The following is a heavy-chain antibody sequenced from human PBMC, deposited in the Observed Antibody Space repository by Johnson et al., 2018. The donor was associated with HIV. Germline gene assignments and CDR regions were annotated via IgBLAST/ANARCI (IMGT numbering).Heavy chain of an antibody. CDR3: AKEGGSYSMGRDAFDI. D-gene: IGHD1-26*01. CDR1: GFTFSSYA. V-gene: IGHV3-30-3*01. Sequence: QVQLVESGGGVVQPGRSLRLSCAASGFTFSSYAMHWVRQAPGKGLEWVVVISYDGSNKYYADSVKGRFTISRDNSKNTLYRQMNSLRAEDTAVYYCAKEGGSYSMGRDAFDIWGQGTMVTVSS. CDR2: ISYDGSNK. J-gene: IGHJ3*02.